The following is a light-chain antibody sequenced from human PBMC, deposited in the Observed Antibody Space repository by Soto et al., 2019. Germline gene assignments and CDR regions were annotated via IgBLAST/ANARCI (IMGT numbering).Light chain of an antibody. CDR1: QDISNY. V-gene: IGKV1-33*01. J-gene: IGKJ4*01. CDR3: QQYNTYPLT. CDR2: DAS. Sequence: DIQMTQSPSSLSASVGDRVTITCQASQDISNYLNWYQQKPGKAPKLLIYDASNLETGVPSRFGGSGSGTLFNITISSLHPDDFATYYCQQYNTYPLTFGGGTTVDIK.